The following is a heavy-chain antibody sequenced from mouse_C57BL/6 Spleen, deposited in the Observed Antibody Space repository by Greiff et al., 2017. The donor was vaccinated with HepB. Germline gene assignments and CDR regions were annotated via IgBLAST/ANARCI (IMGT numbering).Heavy chain of an antibody. Sequence: EVQLQQSGPELVKPGASVKISCKASGYTFTDYYMNWVKQSHGKSLEWIGDINPNNGGTSYNQKFKGKATLTVDKSSSTAYMELRSLTSEDSAVYYCARSSYYYGSSYYYFDYWGQGTTLTVSS. V-gene: IGHV1-26*01. CDR1: GYTFTDYY. J-gene: IGHJ2*01. D-gene: IGHD1-1*01. CDR2: INPNNGGT. CDR3: ARSSYYYGSSYYYFDY.